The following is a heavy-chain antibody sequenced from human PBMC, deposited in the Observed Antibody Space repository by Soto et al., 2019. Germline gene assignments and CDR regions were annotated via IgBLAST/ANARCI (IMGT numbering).Heavy chain of an antibody. Sequence: SETLSLTCTVSGGSISSYYWSWIRQPPGKGLEWIGYIYYSGSTNYNPSLKSRVTISVDTSKNQFSLKLSSVTAADTAVYYCARGAFLRFLEWSTKTPDYYYYYYMDVWGKGTTVTVSS. V-gene: IGHV4-59*12. CDR1: GGSISSYY. CDR3: ARGAFLRFLEWSTKTPDYYYYYYMDV. J-gene: IGHJ6*03. D-gene: IGHD3-3*01. CDR2: IYYSGST.